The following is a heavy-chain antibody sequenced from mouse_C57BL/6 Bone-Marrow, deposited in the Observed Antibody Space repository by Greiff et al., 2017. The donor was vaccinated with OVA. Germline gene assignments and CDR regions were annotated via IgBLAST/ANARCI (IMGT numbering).Heavy chain of an antibody. CDR3: ARNRAYYGGDYFDD. CDR2: IHPNSGST. CDR1: GYTFTSYW. Sequence: QVQLQQPGAELVKPGASVKLSCKASGYTFTSYWMHWVKQRPGQGLEWIGMIHPNSGSTNYNEKFKSKATLTVDKSSSTAYMQLSSLTSEDSAVYYCARNRAYYGGDYFDDWGQGTTRTVSS. D-gene: IGHD1-1*01. V-gene: IGHV1-64*01. J-gene: IGHJ2*01.